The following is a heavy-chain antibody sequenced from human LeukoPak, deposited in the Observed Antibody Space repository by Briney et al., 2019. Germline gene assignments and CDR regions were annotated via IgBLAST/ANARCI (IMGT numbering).Heavy chain of an antibody. CDR1: GYTFTSYY. J-gene: IGHJ4*02. CDR3: AREDRSSSGYYYDFDY. CDR2: INPSGGST. D-gene: IGHD3-22*01. V-gene: IGHV1-46*01. Sequence: EASVKVSCKASGYTFTSYYMHWVRQAPGQGLEWMGIINPSGGSTSYAQKFQGRVTMTRDTSTSTVYMELSSLRSEDTAAYYCAREDRSSSGYYYDFDYWGQGTLVTVSS.